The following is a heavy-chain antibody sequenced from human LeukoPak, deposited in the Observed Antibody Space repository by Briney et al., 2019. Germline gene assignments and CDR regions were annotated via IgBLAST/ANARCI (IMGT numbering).Heavy chain of an antibody. J-gene: IGHJ3*02. CDR2: ISGSGGST. V-gene: IGHV3-23*01. CDR3: AKGITMIVVVITTVAFDI. CDR1: GFTFSSYA. D-gene: IGHD3-22*01. Sequence: GALRLSCAASGFTFSSYAMSWVRQAPGKGLEWVSAISGSGGSTYYADSVKGRFTISRDNSKNTLYLQMNSLRAEDTAVYYCAKGITMIVVVITTVAFDIWGQGTMVTVSS.